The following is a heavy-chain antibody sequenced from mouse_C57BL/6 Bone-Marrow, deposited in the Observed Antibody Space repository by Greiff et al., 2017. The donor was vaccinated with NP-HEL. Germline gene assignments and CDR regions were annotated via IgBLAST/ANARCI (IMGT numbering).Heavy chain of an antibody. CDR2: IRLKSDNYAT. D-gene: IGHD1-1*01. Sequence: EVKLMESGGGLVQPGGSMKLSCVASGFTFSNYWMNWVRQSPEKGLEWVAQIRLKSDNYATHYAESVKGRFTISRDDSKSSVYLQMNNLRAEDTGIYYCTGDVYYGSSLYFDYWGQGTTLTVSS. V-gene: IGHV6-3*01. J-gene: IGHJ2*01. CDR1: GFTFSNYW. CDR3: TGDVYYGSSLYFDY.